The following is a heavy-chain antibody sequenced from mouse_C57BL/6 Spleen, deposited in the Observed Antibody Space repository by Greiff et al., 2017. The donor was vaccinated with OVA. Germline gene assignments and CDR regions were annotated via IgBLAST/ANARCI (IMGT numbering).Heavy chain of an antibody. Sequence: QVQLQQPGAELVKPGASVKLSCKASGYTFTSYWMQWVKQRPGQGLEWIGEIDPSDSYTNYNQKFKGKATLTVDTSSSTAYMQLSSLTSEDSAVYYCASWDRFAYWGQGTLVTVSA. V-gene: IGHV1-50*01. J-gene: IGHJ3*01. CDR1: GYTFTSYW. CDR2: IDPSDSYT. CDR3: ASWDRFAY. D-gene: IGHD4-1*01.